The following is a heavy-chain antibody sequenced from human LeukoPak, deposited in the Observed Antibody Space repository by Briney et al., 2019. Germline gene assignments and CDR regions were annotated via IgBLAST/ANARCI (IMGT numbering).Heavy chain of an antibody. V-gene: IGHV3-15*01. D-gene: IGHD2-21*01. CDR3: TTGGYSSFDD. Sequence: GGALRLSCAASGVTFSYALIRWVREGLGEGREWVGRIKPKTDDGTTDYAARVTGRFTISRDDSKHTLYLQMTSLKTEDTAVYFCTTGGYSSFDDWGHGTLVTVSS. CDR1: GVTFSYAL. J-gene: IGHJ4*01. CDR2: IKPKTDDGTT.